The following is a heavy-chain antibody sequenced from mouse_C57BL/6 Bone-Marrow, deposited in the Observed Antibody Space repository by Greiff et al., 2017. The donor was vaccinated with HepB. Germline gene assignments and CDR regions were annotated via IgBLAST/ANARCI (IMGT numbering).Heavy chain of an antibody. D-gene: IGHD1-1*01. CDR1: GYTFTSYW. J-gene: IGHJ2*01. Sequence: QVQLQQPGAELVMPGASVKLSCKASGYTFTSYWLHWVKQRPGQGLEWIGEIDPSDSYTNYNQKFKGKSTLTVDKSSSTAYMQLSSLTSEDSAVYYCASTRRLIGHYYYGSSLYYFDYWGQGTTLTVSS. CDR3: ASTRRLIGHYYYGSSLYYFDY. CDR2: IDPSDSYT. V-gene: IGHV1-69*01.